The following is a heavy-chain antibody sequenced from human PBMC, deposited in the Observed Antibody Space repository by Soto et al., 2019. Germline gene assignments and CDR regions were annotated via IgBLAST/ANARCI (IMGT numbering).Heavy chain of an antibody. CDR3: ATEFDFDY. V-gene: IGHV3-23*01. CDR2: ISESGANT. CDR1: GFTLSNYV. D-gene: IGHD3-10*01. J-gene: IGHJ4*02. Sequence: EVQLLESGGGLVQPGGSLRLSCAASGFTLSNYVLSWVRQAPGKGLEWVSTISESGANTHYADSVKGRFTISRDNSWNTLYLQMNSLRAEDTAVYYCATEFDFDYWGQGTLVTVPS.